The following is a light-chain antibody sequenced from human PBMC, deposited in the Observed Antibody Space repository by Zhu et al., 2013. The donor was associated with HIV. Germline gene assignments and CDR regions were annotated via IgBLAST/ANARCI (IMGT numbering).Light chain of an antibody. J-gene: IGLJ3*02. CDR1: SGSVSTYSY. CDR2: NTD. Sequence: QTVVTQEPSFSVSPGGTVTLTCGLTSGSVSTYSYPSWHQQTPGQAPRTLIYNTDIRSSGVPDRISGSKSGTSASLAISGLQSDDEADYYCATWDDTLSGWVFGGGTKLTVL. V-gene: IGLV8-61*01. CDR3: ATWDDTLSGWV.